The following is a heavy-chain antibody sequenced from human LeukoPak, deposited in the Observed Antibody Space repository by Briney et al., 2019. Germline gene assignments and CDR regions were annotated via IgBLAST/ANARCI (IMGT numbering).Heavy chain of an antibody. D-gene: IGHD3-22*01. Sequence: PSETLSLTCTVSGGSISSYYWSWIRQPAGKGLEWIGRIYTSGSTNYNSSLKSRLTISVDTSKNQFSLKLSSVTAADTAVYYCARGASSGYYYPLDYWGQGTLVTVSS. CDR3: ARGASSGYYYPLDY. CDR1: GGSISSYY. J-gene: IGHJ4*02. V-gene: IGHV4-4*07. CDR2: IYTSGST.